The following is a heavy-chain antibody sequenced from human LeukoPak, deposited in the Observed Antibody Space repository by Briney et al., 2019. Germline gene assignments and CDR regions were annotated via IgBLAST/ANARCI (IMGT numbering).Heavy chain of an antibody. CDR2: ISSSSSYI. D-gene: IGHD6-13*01. Sequence: ETLSLTCTVSGGSISSYYWSWIRQPPGKGLEWVSSISSSSSYIYYADSVKGRFTISRDNAKNSLYLQMNSLRAEDTAVYYCARVSGIAAAGTRGYGMDVWGKGTTVTVSS. CDR3: ARVSGIAAAGTRGYGMDV. V-gene: IGHV3-21*01. J-gene: IGHJ6*04. CDR1: GGSISSYY.